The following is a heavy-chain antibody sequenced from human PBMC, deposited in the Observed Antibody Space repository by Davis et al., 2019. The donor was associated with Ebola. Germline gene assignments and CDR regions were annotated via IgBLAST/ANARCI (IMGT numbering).Heavy chain of an antibody. CDR1: GGSFSGYY. Sequence: SETLSLTCAVYGGSFSGYYWSWIRQPPGKGLEWIGEINHSGSTNYNPSLKSRVTMSVDTSKNQFSLKLSSVTAVDTAVYYCARKSEAGGHDYWGQGTLVTVSS. D-gene: IGHD6-25*01. J-gene: IGHJ4*02. V-gene: IGHV4-34*01. CDR2: INHSGST. CDR3: ARKSEAGGHDY.